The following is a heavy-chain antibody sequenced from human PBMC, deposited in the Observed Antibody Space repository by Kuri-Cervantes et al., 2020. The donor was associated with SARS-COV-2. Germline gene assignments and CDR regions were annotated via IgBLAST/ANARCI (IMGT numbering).Heavy chain of an antibody. Sequence: ASVKVSCKDSGYTFTCYYMHWVRQAPGQGLEWMGWINPNTGGTNYAQKFQGRVTLNRDRYISKAYMALSRLRSDDTAVYYWAREGVGDHKGYYMDVWGKGTTVTVSS. CDR3: AREGVGDHKGYYMDV. V-gene: IGHV1-2*02. D-gene: IGHD1-26*01. CDR1: GYTFTCYY. CDR2: INPNTGGT. J-gene: IGHJ6*03.